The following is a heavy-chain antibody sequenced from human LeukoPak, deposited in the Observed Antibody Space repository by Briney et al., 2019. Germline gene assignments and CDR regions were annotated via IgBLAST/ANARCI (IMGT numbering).Heavy chain of an antibody. D-gene: IGHD2-15*01. Sequence: GASVKVSCKSSGYTFTSYGISWVRQAPGQGLEWMGWISAYNGNTNYAQKLQGRVTMTTDTSTSTAYMKLRSLRSDDTAVYYCARDGYCSGGSCYFLAPFDYWGQGTLVTVSS. J-gene: IGHJ4*02. CDR2: ISAYNGNT. CDR3: ARDGYCSGGSCYFLAPFDY. CDR1: GYTFTSYG. V-gene: IGHV1-18*01.